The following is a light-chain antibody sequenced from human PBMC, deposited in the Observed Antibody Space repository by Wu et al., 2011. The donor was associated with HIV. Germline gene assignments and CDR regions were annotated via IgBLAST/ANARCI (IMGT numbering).Light chain of an antibody. CDR2: DAS. Sequence: EIVLTQSPVTLSLSPGERATLSCRASQSVRFNYLAWYQQKPGQAPRLLIYDASSRATGIPDRPSGSGSGADFTLTISRLEPEDSAVYYCQQYATSPHTFGQGTKLEIK. V-gene: IGKV3-20*01. J-gene: IGKJ2*01. CDR3: QQYATSPHT. CDR1: QSVRFNY.